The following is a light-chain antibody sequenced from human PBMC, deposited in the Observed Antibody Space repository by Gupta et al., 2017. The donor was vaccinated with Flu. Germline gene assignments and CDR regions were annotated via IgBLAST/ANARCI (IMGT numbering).Light chain of an antibody. CDR1: NSNVGSYT. Sequence: QSVVTQPPSVSGTPGQRVTIFCSGSNSNVGSYTVNWYRQLPGTAPKLLIYINTQRPSGVPDRFSGSKSGTSASLAISGLQSDDEADYFCATWDDSLNGPVSGGGTKLTVL. V-gene: IGLV1-44*01. CDR3: ATWDDSLNGPV. J-gene: IGLJ2*01. CDR2: INT.